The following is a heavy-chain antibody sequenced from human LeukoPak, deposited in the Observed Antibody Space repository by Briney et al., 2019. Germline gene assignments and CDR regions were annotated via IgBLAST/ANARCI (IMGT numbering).Heavy chain of an antibody. CDR3: ATADILTGYYPSLGAFDI. Sequence: ASVKVSCKVSGYTLTELSMHWVRQAPGKGLEWMGGFDPEDGETIYAQKFQGRVTMTEDTSTDTAYMELSSLRSEDTAVYYCATADILTGYYPSLGAFDIWGQGTMVAVSS. D-gene: IGHD3-9*01. V-gene: IGHV1-24*01. CDR2: FDPEDGET. CDR1: GYTLTELS. J-gene: IGHJ3*02.